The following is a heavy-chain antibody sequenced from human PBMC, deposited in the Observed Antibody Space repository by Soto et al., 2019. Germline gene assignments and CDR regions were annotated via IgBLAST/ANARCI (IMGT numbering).Heavy chain of an antibody. D-gene: IGHD3-22*01. V-gene: IGHV1-69*13. Sequence: SVKVSCKASGGTFSSYAISWVRQAPGQGLEWMGGIIPIFGTANYAQRFQGRVTITADESTSTAYMELSSLRPEDTAVYYCACDDSSGSLFDYWGQGTLVTVSS. CDR2: IIPIFGTA. CDR3: ACDDSSGSLFDY. CDR1: GGTFSSYA. J-gene: IGHJ4*02.